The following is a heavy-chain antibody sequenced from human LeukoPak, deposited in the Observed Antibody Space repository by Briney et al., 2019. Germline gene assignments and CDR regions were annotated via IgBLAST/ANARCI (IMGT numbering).Heavy chain of an antibody. D-gene: IGHD1-26*01. J-gene: IGHJ5*02. Sequence: GASVKVSCKASGYTFTSYGISWVRQAPGQGLEWMGWISAYNGNTNYAQKLQGRVTMTTDTSTSTAYMELRSLRSDDTAVYYCARRVGATNINNWFDPWGQGTLVTVSS. V-gene: IGHV1-18*01. CDR3: ARRVGATNINNWFDP. CDR1: GYTFTSYG. CDR2: ISAYNGNT.